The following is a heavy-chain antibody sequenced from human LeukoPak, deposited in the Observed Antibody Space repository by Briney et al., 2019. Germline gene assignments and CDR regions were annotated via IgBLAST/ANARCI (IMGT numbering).Heavy chain of an antibody. CDR2: IYPGDSDT. J-gene: IGHJ5*02. CDR3: ARQYCSSTSCYTDRWFDP. CDR1: GYSFTSYW. Sequence: GESLQISCQGSGYSFTSYWIGWVRQMPGKGLEWMGIIYPGDSDTRYSPSFQGQVTISADKTISTAYLQWSSLKASDTAMYYCARQYCSSTSCYTDRWFDPWGQGTLVTVSS. D-gene: IGHD2-2*02. V-gene: IGHV5-51*01.